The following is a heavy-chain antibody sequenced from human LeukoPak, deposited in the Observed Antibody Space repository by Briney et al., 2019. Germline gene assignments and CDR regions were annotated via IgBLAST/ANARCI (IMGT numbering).Heavy chain of an antibody. D-gene: IGHD3-9*01. V-gene: IGHV1-69*13. CDR2: IIPIFGTA. J-gene: IGHJ6*03. CDR3: ARDEQSNYDILTGYKHYYYMDV. Sequence: GASVKVSCKASGGTFSSYAISWVRQAPGQGLEWMGVIIPIFGTANYAQKFQGRVTITADESTSTAYMELSSLRSEDTAVYYCARDEQSNYDILTGYKHYYYMDVWGKGTTVTVSS. CDR1: GGTFSSYA.